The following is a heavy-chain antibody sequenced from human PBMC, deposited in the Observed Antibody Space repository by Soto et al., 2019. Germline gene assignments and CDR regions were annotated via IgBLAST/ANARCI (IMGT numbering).Heavy chain of an antibody. CDR3: ARERDPLDFDY. D-gene: IGHD1-1*01. CDR1: GGSITSYD. J-gene: IGHJ4*02. V-gene: IGHV4-59*01. CDR2: IYYSGST. Sequence: PSETLSLTCTVSGGSITSYDWSWIRQPPGKGLEWIGYIYYSGSTNYNPSLKSRVTISVDTSKNQFSLKLSSVTAADTAVYYCARERDPLDFDYWGQGTLVTVSS.